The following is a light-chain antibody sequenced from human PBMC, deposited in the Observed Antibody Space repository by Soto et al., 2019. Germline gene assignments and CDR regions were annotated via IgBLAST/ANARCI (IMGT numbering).Light chain of an antibody. CDR2: DAS. Sequence: EIVMTQSPATLSVSPGERVTLSCRASRTVSSKLAWYQQKPGQAPRLLISDASTRATGIPARFSGSGSGTEFTLTISSLQSEDFAVYYSQQYSNWKTFGQGTKLEIK. J-gene: IGKJ2*01. CDR1: RTVSSK. CDR3: QQYSNWKT. V-gene: IGKV3-15*01.